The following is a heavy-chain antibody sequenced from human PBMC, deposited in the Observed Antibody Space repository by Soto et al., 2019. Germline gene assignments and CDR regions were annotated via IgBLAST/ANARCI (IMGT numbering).Heavy chain of an antibody. CDR1: GYTFTSYG. CDR3: ATDVLGLRFGYYYGMDV. CDR2: FDPEDGET. D-gene: IGHD5-12*01. J-gene: IGHJ6*02. Sequence: ASVKVSCKASGYTFTSYGISWVRQAPGQGLEWIGGFDPEDGETIYAQKFQGRVTMTEDTSTDTAYMELSSLRSEDTAVYYCATDVLGLRFGYYYGMDVWGQGTTVTVS. V-gene: IGHV1-24*01.